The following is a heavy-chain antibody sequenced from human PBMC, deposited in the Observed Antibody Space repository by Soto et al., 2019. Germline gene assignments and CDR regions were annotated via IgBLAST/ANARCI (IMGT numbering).Heavy chain of an antibody. V-gene: IGHV3-30*18. CDR1: GFTFSTYA. Sequence: QVQLVESGGGVVQPGRSLRLSCAASGFTFSTYAMHWVRQAPGKGLEWVAVISSDGSNEYYADSVKGRFTISRDNAKNTLDVNMNSLRAEDTAVYYCAKDLGDSSADDGADYWGQGTLVTVSS. D-gene: IGHD6-25*01. J-gene: IGHJ4*02. CDR2: ISSDGSNE. CDR3: AKDLGDSSADDGADY.